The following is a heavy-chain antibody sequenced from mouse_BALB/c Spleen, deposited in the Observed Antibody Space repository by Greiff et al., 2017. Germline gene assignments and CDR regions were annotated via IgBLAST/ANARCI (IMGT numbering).Heavy chain of an antibody. CDR1: GYSFTGYN. J-gene: IGHJ4*01. CDR2: IDPYDGGT. CDR3: ARFGYDGGYAMDY. Sequence: VQLKESGPELVKPGASVKISCKASGYSFTGYNMNWVKQSHGKSLEWIGNIDPYDGGTSYNQKFKGKATLTVDKSSSTAYMQLKSLTSEDSAVYDCARFGYDGGYAMDYWGQGTSVTVSS. V-gene: IGHV1S135*01. D-gene: IGHD2-2*01.